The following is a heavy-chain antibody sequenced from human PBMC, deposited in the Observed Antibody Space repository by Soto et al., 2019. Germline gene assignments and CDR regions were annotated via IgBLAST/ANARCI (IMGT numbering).Heavy chain of an antibody. CDR3: AKCLTMVRGVPDAFDI. J-gene: IGHJ3*02. CDR1: GFTFSSYA. CDR2: ISGSGGST. Sequence: GGSLRLSCAASGFTFSSYAMSWVRQAPGKGLEWVSAISGSGGSTYYADSVKGRFTISRDNSKNTLYLQMNSLRAEDTAVYYCAKCLTMVRGVPDAFDIWGQGTMVTVSS. V-gene: IGHV3-23*01. D-gene: IGHD3-10*01.